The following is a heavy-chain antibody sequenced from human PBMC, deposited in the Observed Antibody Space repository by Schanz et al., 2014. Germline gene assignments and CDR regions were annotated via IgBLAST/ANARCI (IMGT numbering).Heavy chain of an antibody. Sequence: EVQLVESGGGLIQPGGSLRLSCAVSGFSVSTNYMSWARQAPGKGLEWISSLYINAGSTRYADSVKGRFFISRDSSKNTLLLQMTSLSADATAIYFWARDEGRDGYNLAFDVWGQGTLVTVSS. CDR2: LYINAGST. CDR3: ARDEGRDGYNLAFDV. D-gene: IGHD2-21*01. CDR1: GFSVSTNY. J-gene: IGHJ3*01. V-gene: IGHV3-53*01.